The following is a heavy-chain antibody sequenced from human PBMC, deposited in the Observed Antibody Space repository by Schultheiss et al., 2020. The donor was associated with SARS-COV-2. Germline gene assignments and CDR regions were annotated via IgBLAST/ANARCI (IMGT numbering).Heavy chain of an antibody. D-gene: IGHD1-7*01. CDR2: IYSGGST. CDR1: GFTFSSYE. CDR3: VKDLWNYPGY. Sequence: GGSLRLSCAASGFTFSSYEMNWVRQAPGKGLEWVSVIYSGGSTYHADSVKGRFTISRDNSKNTLYLQMSSLRAEDTAVYYCVKDLWNYPGYWGQGTLVTVSS. J-gene: IGHJ4*02. V-gene: IGHV3-66*01.